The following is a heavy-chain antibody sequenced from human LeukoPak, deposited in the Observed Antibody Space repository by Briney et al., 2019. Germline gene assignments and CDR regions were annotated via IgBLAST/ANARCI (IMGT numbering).Heavy chain of an antibody. D-gene: IGHD3-10*01. CDR1: GYSISIVYY. V-gene: IGHV4-38-2*02. CDR2: IYHSGST. CDR3: AREHEWYGELLSAMDV. Sequence: SETLSLTCIVSGYSISIVYYWGWIRQPPGKGLGWIGSIYHSGSTYYNPSLKSRVTISVDTSKNQFSLKLSTVTAADTAVYYCAREHEWYGELLSAMDVWGKGTTVTISS. J-gene: IGHJ6*04.